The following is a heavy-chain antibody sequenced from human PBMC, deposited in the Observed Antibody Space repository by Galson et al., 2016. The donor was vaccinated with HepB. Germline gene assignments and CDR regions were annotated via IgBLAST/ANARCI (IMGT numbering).Heavy chain of an antibody. CDR1: GGSISSSNYF. Sequence: SETLSLTCTVSGGSISSSNYFWGWIRQPPGKGLEWIGNFYNSGSTAYNPSLQSRVTISVDTSKNRISLKLSSVTAADTAVYHCARLYCSSTSCCGYYDMDVWGKGTTATVSS. CDR2: FYNSGST. J-gene: IGHJ6*04. V-gene: IGHV4-39*01. CDR3: ARLYCSSTSCCGYYDMDV. D-gene: IGHD2-2*01.